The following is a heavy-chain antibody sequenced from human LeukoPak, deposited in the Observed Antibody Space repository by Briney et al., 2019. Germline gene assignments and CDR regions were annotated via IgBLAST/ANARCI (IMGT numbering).Heavy chain of an antibody. CDR2: ISDSGGST. V-gene: IGHV3-23*01. CDR3: AKDRNSWPTDFDS. D-gene: IGHD2/OR15-2a*01. Sequence: GGSLRLSCAASGFTFNNYAMNWVRQAPGKGLEWVSAISDSGGSTYYAGSVKGRFSISRDNSKNMLYLQMNSLRVEDTAVYYCAKDRNSWPTDFDSWGQGTLVTVSA. CDR1: GFTFNNYA. J-gene: IGHJ4*02.